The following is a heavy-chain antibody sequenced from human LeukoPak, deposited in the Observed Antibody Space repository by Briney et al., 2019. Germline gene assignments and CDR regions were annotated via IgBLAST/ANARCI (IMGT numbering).Heavy chain of an antibody. CDR1: GFTFSSYA. Sequence: PGGSLRLSCAASGFTFSSYAMHWVRQAPGKGLEWVAVISHDGSNKYYADSVKGRFTISRDNSKNTLYLQMNSLRAEDTAVYYCARSLTMVRAPSIDYWGQGTLVTVSS. D-gene: IGHD3-10*01. V-gene: IGHV3-30-3*01. CDR3: ARSLTMVRAPSIDY. J-gene: IGHJ4*02. CDR2: ISHDGSNK.